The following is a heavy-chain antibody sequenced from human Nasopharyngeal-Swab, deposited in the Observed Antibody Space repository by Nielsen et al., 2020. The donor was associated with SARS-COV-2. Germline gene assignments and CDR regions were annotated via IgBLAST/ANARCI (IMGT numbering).Heavy chain of an antibody. CDR1: GGTFSRHG. CDR2: ISAYNGNT. V-gene: IGHV1-18*01. CDR3: ARDDTIYDYVWGSYRPYAFDI. D-gene: IGHD3-16*02. J-gene: IGHJ3*02. Sequence: ASVKVSCKASGGTFSRHGISWVRQAPGQGLEWMGWISAYNGNTNYAQKLQGRVTMTIDTSTSTAYMELRSLRSDDTAVYYCARDDTIYDYVWGSYRPYAFDIWGQGTMVTVSS.